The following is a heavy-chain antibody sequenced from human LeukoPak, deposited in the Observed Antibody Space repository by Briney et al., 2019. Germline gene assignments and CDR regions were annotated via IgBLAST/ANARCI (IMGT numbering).Heavy chain of an antibody. V-gene: IGHV3-48*03. Sequence: PGGSLRLSCAASGFTFSSYEMNWVRQAPGKGLEWVSYISSSGSTIYYADSVKGRFTISRDNAKNSLYLQMNSLRAEDTAVYYCVELQTGSSGYYSHDAFDIWGQGTMVTVSS. J-gene: IGHJ3*02. CDR1: GFTFSSYE. CDR2: ISSSGSTI. D-gene: IGHD3-22*01. CDR3: VELQTGSSGYYSHDAFDI.